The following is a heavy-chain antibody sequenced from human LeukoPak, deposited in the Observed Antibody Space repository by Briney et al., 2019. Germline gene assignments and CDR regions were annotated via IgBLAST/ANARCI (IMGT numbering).Heavy chain of an antibody. CDR3: ARDSSGWYASDY. V-gene: IGHV4-61*02. Sequence: SETLSLTCTVSGGSISSGSYYWSWIRQPAGKGLEWIGRIYTSGSTNYNPSLKSRVTISVDTSKNQFSLKLSSVTAADTAVYYCARDSSGWYASDYWGQGTLVTVSS. D-gene: IGHD6-19*01. CDR2: IYTSGST. J-gene: IGHJ4*02. CDR1: GGSISSGSYY.